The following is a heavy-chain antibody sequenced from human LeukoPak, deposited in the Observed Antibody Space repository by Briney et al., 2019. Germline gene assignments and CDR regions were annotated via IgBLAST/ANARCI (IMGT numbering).Heavy chain of an antibody. D-gene: IGHD1-26*01. V-gene: IGHV4-39*05. CDR3: ANIVGAIY. CDR1: GGSISSSSYY. Sequence: KSSETPSLTCTVSGGSISSSSYYWGWIRQPPGKGLEWIGSIYYSGSTYYNPSLKSRVTISVDTSKNQFSLKLSSVTAADTAVYYCANIVGAIYWGQGTLVTVSS. CDR2: IYYSGST. J-gene: IGHJ4*02.